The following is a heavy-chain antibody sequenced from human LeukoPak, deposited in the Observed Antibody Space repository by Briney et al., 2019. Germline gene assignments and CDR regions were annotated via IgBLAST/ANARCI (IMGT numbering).Heavy chain of an antibody. J-gene: IGHJ6*03. D-gene: IGHD3-10*01. Sequence: GESLKISCKGSGYSFTSYWIGWVRQMPGKGLEWMGIIYPGDSDTRYSPSFQGHVIISADRSIGSAYLQWDSLRASDSAMYYCARLGGPYGSGTFYYYDINVWGKGTTVTVS. CDR3: ARLGGPYGSGTFYYYDINV. CDR2: IYPGDSDT. V-gene: IGHV5-51*01. CDR1: GYSFTSYW.